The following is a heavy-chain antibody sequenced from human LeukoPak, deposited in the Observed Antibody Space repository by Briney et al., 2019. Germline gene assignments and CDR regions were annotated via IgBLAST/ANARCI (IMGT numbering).Heavy chain of an antibody. D-gene: IGHD6-19*01. CDR3: ARQRSIAVAGSSWFDP. CDR2: SYYSGST. J-gene: IGHJ5*02. V-gene: IGHV4-39*01. CDR1: GGSISISNYY. Sequence: AETLSLTCTVSGGSISISNYYWGWIRQPPGKGLVWIWSSYYSGSTYYNPALKSRVTMTVDTSKNQISLKQSSVNAADTAVYDWARQRSIAVAGSSWFDPWGQGNLVTVTS.